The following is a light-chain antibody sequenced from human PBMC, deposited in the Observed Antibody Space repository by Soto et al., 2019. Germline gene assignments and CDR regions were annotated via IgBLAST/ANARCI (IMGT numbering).Light chain of an antibody. CDR2: GAS. J-gene: IGKJ3*01. CDR3: QQYVSSPLT. CDR1: QSVSSSY. Sequence: EIVLTQSPGTLSLSPGERATLSCRASQSVSSSYLAWYQQKPGQAPRLLIYGASSRATGIPDRFSGSGSGTDFTLTISRLEPEDVAVYYCQQYVSSPLTFVPGTKVAIK. V-gene: IGKV3-20*01.